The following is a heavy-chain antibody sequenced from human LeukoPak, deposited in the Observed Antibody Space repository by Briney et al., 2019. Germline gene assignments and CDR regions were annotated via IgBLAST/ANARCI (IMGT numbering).Heavy chain of an antibody. CDR3: AKFGQSTIVVVTRYADY. Sequence: GGSLRLSCAASGFTFSSYWMSWVRQAPGKGLEWVSAIXGSGGSTYYADSVKGRFTISRDNSKNTLYLQMNSLRAEDTAVYYCAKFGQSTIVVVTRYADYWGQGTLVTVSS. J-gene: IGHJ4*02. CDR2: IXGSGGST. CDR1: GFTFSSYW. V-gene: IGHV3-23*01. D-gene: IGHD2-21*02.